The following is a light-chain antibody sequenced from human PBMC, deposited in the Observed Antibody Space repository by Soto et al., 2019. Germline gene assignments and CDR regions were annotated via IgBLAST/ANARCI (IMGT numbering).Light chain of an antibody. Sequence: QSALTQPPSVSAAPGQKVTISCSGSSSNIGNNYVSWYRQLPGTAPKLLIYDNNKRPSGIPDRFSGSKSGTSATLGITGLQTGDEADYYCGTWDSSLSALWVFGGGTKLTVL. CDR3: GTWDSSLSALWV. J-gene: IGLJ3*02. V-gene: IGLV1-51*01. CDR2: DNN. CDR1: SSNIGNNY.